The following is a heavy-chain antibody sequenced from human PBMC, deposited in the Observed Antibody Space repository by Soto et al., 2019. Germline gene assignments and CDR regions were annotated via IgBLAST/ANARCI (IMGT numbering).Heavy chain of an antibody. D-gene: IGHD6-13*01. CDR2: IYPGDSDT. J-gene: IGHJ4*02. CDR3: AGSIAAAVSGFNY. Sequence: GESLKISCKGSGYSFTSYWIGWVRQMPGKGLEWMGIIYPGDSDTRYSPSFQGQVTISADKSISTAYLQWSSLKASDTAMYYCAGSIAAAVSGFNYWGQGTLVTVSS. V-gene: IGHV5-51*01. CDR1: GYSFTSYW.